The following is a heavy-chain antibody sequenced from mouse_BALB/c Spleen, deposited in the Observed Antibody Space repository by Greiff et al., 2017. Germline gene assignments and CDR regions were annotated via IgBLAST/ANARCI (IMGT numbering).Heavy chain of an antibody. V-gene: IGHV1S56*01. Sequence: VKLQESGPELVKPGALVKISCKASGYTFTSYDINWVKQRPGQGLEWIGWIYPGDGSTKYNEKFKGKATLTADKSSSTAYMQLSSLTSENSAVYFCARTTTVPHWYFDVWGAGTTVTVSS. CDR1: GYTFTSYD. J-gene: IGHJ1*01. D-gene: IGHD1-1*01. CDR3: ARTTTVPHWYFDV. CDR2: IYPGDGST.